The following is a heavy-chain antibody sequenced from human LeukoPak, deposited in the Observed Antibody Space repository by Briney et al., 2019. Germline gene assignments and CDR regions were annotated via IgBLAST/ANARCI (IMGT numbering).Heavy chain of an antibody. CDR1: GGSISSTTYY. J-gene: IGHJ5*02. D-gene: IGHD1-1*01. V-gene: IGHV4-39*07. CDR3: ARDRVDWNGANWFDP. Sequence: SETLSLTCTVSGGSISSTTYYWGWIRQPPGEGLEWIGSIYYSGSTYYNPSLKSRVTISVDTSKNQFSLKLSSVTAADTAVYYCARDRVDWNGANWFDPWGQGTLVTVSS. CDR2: IYYSGST.